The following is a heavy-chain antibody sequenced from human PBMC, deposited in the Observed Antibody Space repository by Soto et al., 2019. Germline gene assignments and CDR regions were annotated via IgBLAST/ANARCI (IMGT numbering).Heavy chain of an antibody. Sequence: GGSLRLSCAASGFTFSSYAMHWVRQAPGKGLEWVAVISYDGSNKYYADSVKGRFTISRDNSKNTLYLQMNSLRAEDTAVYYYARVKDEYYYDSSGYPLDYWGQGTLVTVSS. CDR1: GFTFSSYA. CDR2: ISYDGSNK. CDR3: ARVKDEYYYDSSGYPLDY. V-gene: IGHV3-30-3*01. J-gene: IGHJ4*02. D-gene: IGHD3-22*01.